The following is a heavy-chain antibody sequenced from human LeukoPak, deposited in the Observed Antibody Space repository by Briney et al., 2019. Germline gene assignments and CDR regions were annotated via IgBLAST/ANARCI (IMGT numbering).Heavy chain of an antibody. D-gene: IGHD3-16*02. Sequence: GGSLRLSCAASGFTFSSYAMSWVRQAPGKGLEWVSVISPSGVSTYYADSVKGRFTISRDNSRNTLYLQMNSLRAEDTAVYYCAKKGPIDDYVWGSYLDYWGQGTLVTVSS. CDR2: ISPSGVST. V-gene: IGHV3-23*01. J-gene: IGHJ4*02. CDR3: AKKGPIDDYVWGSYLDY. CDR1: GFTFSSYA.